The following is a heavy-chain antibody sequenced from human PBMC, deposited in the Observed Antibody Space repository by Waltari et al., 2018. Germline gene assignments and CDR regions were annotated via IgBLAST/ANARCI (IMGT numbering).Heavy chain of an antibody. D-gene: IGHD4-17*01. J-gene: IGHJ4*02. CDR3: ARVWGVTTSDF. CDR1: GFSLSDYG. V-gene: IGHV3-48*03. Sequence: EVQLVESGGGLVQPGGSLRLSCAASGFSLSDYGMNWVRQAPGKGLEWLSFISSSGPTIHYADSVKGRFTVSRDNTKNSLSLQMNSLRAEDRAVYYCARVWGVTTSDFWGQGTLVTVSS. CDR2: ISSSGPTI.